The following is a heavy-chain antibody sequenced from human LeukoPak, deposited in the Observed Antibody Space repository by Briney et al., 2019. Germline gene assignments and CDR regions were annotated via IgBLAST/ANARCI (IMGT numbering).Heavy chain of an antibody. D-gene: IGHD3-10*01. V-gene: IGHV4-59*08. J-gene: IGHJ5*02. CDR2: IYYSGST. CDR3: ARHKLMVRGVIWFDP. CDR1: GVSISSYY. Sequence: SETLSLTCTVSGVSISSYYWSWIRQPPGKGLEWIGYIYYSGSTTYNPSLKSRVTISVDTSTNQFSLKLSSVTAADTAAYYCARHKLMVRGVIWFDPVGQGTLVTVSA.